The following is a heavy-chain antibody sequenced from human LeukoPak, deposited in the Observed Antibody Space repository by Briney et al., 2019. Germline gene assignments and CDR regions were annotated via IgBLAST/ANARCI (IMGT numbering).Heavy chain of an antibody. V-gene: IGHV4-61*05. Sequence: PSETLSLTCTVSGGSISSSSYYWSWIRQPPGKGLEWIGYIYYSGSTNYNPSLKSRVTISVDTSKNQFSLKLSSVTAADTAVYYCASSELHGGNSGFDYWGQGTLVTVSS. CDR3: ASSELHGGNSGFDY. CDR2: IYYSGST. D-gene: IGHD4-23*01. J-gene: IGHJ4*02. CDR1: GGSISSSSYY.